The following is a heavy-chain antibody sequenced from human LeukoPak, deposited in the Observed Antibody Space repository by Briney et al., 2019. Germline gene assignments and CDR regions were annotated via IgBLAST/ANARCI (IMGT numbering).Heavy chain of an antibody. CDR3: AKEGGLGYCSTTSCAFAH. Sequence: GGSLRVSCAGSGFSVSDNYMTWVRQAPGKGPEWVSVTYSGGTTYYADSVEGRFTISRDSAKNTLYLQMNSLRTEDTAVYYCAKEGGLGYCSTTSCAFAHWGRGTLVTVSS. V-gene: IGHV3-53*01. CDR1: GFSVSDNY. CDR2: TYSGGTT. D-gene: IGHD2-2*01. J-gene: IGHJ4*02.